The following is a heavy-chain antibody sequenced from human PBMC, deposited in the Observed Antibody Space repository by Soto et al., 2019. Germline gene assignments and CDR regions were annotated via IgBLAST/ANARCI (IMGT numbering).Heavy chain of an antibody. CDR2: IWYDGSNK. Sequence: GGSLRLSCAASGFTFSSYGMHWVRQAPGKGLEWVAVIWYDGSNKYYADSVKGRFTISRDNSKNTLYLQMNSLRAEDTAVYYCARDNAGGIRYFDWLSTPDYWGQGTLVTVSS. D-gene: IGHD3-9*01. CDR1: GFTFSSYG. J-gene: IGHJ4*02. CDR3: ARDNAGGIRYFDWLSTPDY. V-gene: IGHV3-33*01.